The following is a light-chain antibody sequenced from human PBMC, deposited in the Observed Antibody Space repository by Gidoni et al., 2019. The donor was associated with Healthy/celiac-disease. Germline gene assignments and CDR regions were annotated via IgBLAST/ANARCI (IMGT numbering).Light chain of an antibody. J-gene: IGKJ1*01. CDR2: WAS. CDR1: QSVLYSSNNKNY. CDR3: QQYYSTPWT. Sequence: DLVMPQSLLSLALSLGESATNNCKTCQSVLYSSNNKNYLTWYQQKPGQPPKLLIYWASTRESGVPDRFSGSGSGTDFTLTISSLQAEDVAVYYCQQYYSTPWTFGQGTKVEIK. V-gene: IGKV4-1*01.